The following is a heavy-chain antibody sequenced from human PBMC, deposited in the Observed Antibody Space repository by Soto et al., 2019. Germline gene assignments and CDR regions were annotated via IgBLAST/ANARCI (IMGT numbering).Heavy chain of an antibody. CDR1: GCTFSIYA. J-gene: IGHJ4*02. Sequence: VASVKVSCKASGCTFSIYAISWVRQAPGQGLEWMGGIIPIFGTANYAQKFQGRVTITADDSTSTAYMELRSLRSEDTAVYYCASSSGGSCYDYWGQGTLVTVSS. D-gene: IGHD2-15*01. V-gene: IGHV1-69*13. CDR2: IIPIFGTA. CDR3: ASSSGGSCYDY.